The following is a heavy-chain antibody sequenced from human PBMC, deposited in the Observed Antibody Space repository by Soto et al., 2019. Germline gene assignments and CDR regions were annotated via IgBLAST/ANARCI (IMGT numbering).Heavy chain of an antibody. V-gene: IGHV3-30*18. CDR2: ISFDGGNQ. Sequence: QVQLVQSGGGVVQPGRSLRLSCAASGFDFNTYGLHWVRQAPGKGLEWVAGISFDGGNQYYADSVKGRFTISRDKSNNTLYLQMNGLGAEDTATYYCAKDSSVTAAGSGGWFDPWGQATLVIVSS. J-gene: IGHJ5*02. D-gene: IGHD6-13*01. CDR3: AKDSSVTAAGSGGWFDP. CDR1: GFDFNTYG.